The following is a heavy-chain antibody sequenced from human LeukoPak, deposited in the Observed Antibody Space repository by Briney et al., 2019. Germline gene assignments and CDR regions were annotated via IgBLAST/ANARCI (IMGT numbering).Heavy chain of an antibody. CDR1: GGSISSNSHY. D-gene: IGHD6-13*01. CDR2: IYYSGST. V-gene: IGHV4-39*07. J-gene: IGHJ4*02. Sequence: SETLSLTCTVSGGSISSNSHYWGWIRQPPGKGLEWIGSIYYSGSTYYNPSLKSRVTISVDTSKNQFSLKLSSVTAADTAVYYCARGRSSSSLDYWGQGTLVTVSS. CDR3: ARGRSSSSLDY.